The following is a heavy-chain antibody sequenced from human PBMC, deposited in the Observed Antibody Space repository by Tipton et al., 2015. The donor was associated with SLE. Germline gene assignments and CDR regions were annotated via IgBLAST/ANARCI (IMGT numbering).Heavy chain of an antibody. J-gene: IGHJ2*01. CDR2: FFNGGRS. CDR3: ARDLSRDWYFDL. CDR1: GDAISSNY. D-gene: IGHD2-2*01. Sequence: TLSLTCSVSGDAISSNYWSWFRQPPGKGLEWIGHFFNGGRSSSSPSLRSRLTISADTSKNQFSLNLASVTAADTAVYYCARDLSRDWYFDLWGRGTLVTVSS. V-gene: IGHV4-59*12.